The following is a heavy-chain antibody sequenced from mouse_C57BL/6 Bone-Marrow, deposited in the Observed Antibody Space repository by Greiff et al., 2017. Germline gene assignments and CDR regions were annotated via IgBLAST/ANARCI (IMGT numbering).Heavy chain of an antibody. D-gene: IGHD1-1*02. V-gene: IGHV5-12*01. Sequence: EVQVVESGGGLVQPGGSLKLSCAASGFTFSDYYMYWVRQTPEKRLEWVAYISNGGGSTYYPDTEKGRFTISRDNAKNTLYLQMSRLKSEDTAMYYCARGGNVFAYWGQGTLVTVSA. CDR1: GFTFSDYY. J-gene: IGHJ3*01. CDR3: ARGGNVFAY. CDR2: ISNGGGST.